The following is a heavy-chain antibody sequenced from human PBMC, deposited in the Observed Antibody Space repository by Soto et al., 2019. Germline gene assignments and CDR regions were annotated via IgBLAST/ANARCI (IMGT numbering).Heavy chain of an antibody. J-gene: IGHJ4*02. Sequence: SETLSLTCTVSGGSISSSSYYWAWIRQPPGKGLEWIGSIYYSGSTYYSPSLKSRVTISVDTSKNQFSLKLSSVTAADTAVYYCARLGIGLPFDYWGQGTLVTVSS. CDR2: IYYSGST. CDR1: GGSISSSSYY. CDR3: ARLGIGLPFDY. D-gene: IGHD5-12*01. V-gene: IGHV4-39*01.